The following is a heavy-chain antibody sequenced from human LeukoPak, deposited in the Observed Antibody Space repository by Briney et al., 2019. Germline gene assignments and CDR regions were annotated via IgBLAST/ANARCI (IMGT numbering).Heavy chain of an antibody. D-gene: IGHD1-1*01. V-gene: IGHV3-20*04. CDR2: LNWNGDTT. CDR3: ATMGLEPLPYYFDY. J-gene: IGHJ4*02. Sequence: TGGSLRLSCAASGFTFDEYAMSWVRQLPGKGLEWVSGLNWNGDTTDYADSVRGRFTISRDNAKNSLFLQMNSLRAEDTAVYYCATMGLEPLPYYFDYWGQGTLVTVSS. CDR1: GFTFDEYA.